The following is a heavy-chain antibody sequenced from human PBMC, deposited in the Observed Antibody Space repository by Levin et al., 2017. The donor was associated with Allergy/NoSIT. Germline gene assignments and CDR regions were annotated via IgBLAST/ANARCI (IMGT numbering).Heavy chain of an antibody. D-gene: IGHD3-10*01. J-gene: IGHJ4*02. CDR1: GGSFSGYY. Sequence: SETLSLTCAVYGGSFSGYYWSWIRQPPGKGLEWIGEINHSGSTNYNPSLKSRVTISVDTSKNQFSLKLSSVTAADTAVYYCARIGAKGVRGVIDYWGQGTLVTVSS. V-gene: IGHV4-34*01. CDR2: INHSGST. CDR3: ARIGAKGVRGVIDY.